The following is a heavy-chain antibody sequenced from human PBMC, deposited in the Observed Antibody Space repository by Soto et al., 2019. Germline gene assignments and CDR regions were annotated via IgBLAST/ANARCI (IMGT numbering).Heavy chain of an antibody. V-gene: IGHV1-46*03. CDR2: INPSGGST. Sequence: GASVKVSCKASGYTFTSYYMHCVRQAPGQGLEWMGIINPSGGSTSYAQKFQGRVTMTRDTSTSTVYMELSSLRSEDTAVYYCASRGWEEVTTDHVRLWYFDLWGRGTLVTVSS. J-gene: IGHJ2*01. CDR3: ASRGWEEVTTDHVRLWYFDL. D-gene: IGHD4-17*01. CDR1: GYTFTSYY.